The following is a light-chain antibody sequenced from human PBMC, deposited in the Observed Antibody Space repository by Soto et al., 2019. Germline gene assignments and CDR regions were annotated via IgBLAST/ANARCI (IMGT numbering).Light chain of an antibody. V-gene: IGKV3-20*01. CDR2: GAS. CDR3: QQYGSSPWT. CDR1: QSISDT. J-gene: IGKJ1*01. Sequence: EIVMTQSPATLSVSPGGIATLSCRASQSISDTLAWYQQKPGQAPRLLIYGASSRATGIPGRFSGSGSGTDFTLTISRLEPEDFAVYYCQQYGSSPWTFGQGTKVDIK.